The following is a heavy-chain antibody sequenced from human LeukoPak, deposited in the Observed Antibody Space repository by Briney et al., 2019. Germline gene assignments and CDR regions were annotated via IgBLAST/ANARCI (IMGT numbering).Heavy chain of an antibody. CDR3: AKGAQEYYCDY. J-gene: IGHJ4*02. V-gene: IGHV3-30*18. CDR2: ISYDGSNK. CDR1: GFTFSSYG. Sequence: GGSLRLSYAASGFTFSSYGVHWVRQAPGQGLEWVAVISYDGSNKYYADSVKGRFTISRDNSKNTLYLQMNSLRAEDTAVYYCAKGAQEYYCDYWGQGTLVSVSS.